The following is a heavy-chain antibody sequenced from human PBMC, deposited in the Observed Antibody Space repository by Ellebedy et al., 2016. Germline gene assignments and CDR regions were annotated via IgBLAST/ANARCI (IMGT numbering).Heavy chain of an antibody. V-gene: IGHV3-53*05. CDR3: AREGVATRGYYYYGMDV. D-gene: IGHD5-12*01. CDR2: IYSGGST. Sequence: GGSLRLSCAASGFTVSSNYMSWVRQAPGKGLEWVSVIYSGGSTYYADSVKGRFTISRDNSKNTLYLQMNSLRAEDTAVYYCAREGVATRGYYYYGMDVWGQGTTVTVSS. CDR1: GFTVSSNY. J-gene: IGHJ6*02.